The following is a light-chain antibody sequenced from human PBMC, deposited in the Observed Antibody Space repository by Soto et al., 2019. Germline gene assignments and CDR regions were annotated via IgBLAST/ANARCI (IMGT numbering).Light chain of an antibody. CDR2: DAS. J-gene: IGKJ1*01. CDR3: QQDNSYSWT. V-gene: IGKV1-5*01. Sequence: GDRVTITCRASQSISSWLAWYQQKPGKAPKLLIYDASSLESGVPSRFSGSGSGTEFTLTISSLQPDEFATYYCQQDNSYSWTFGQGTKVEIK. CDR1: QSISSW.